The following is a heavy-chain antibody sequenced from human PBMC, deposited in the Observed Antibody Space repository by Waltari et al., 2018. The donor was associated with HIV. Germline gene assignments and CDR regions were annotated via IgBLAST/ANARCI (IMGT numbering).Heavy chain of an antibody. CDR1: GGSISSGSYY. Sequence: QVQLQESGPGLVKPSQTLSLTCTVSGGSISSGSYYWSWIRQPAGKGLECIGRIYTSGSTNYNPSLKSRVTISVDTSKNQFSLKLSSVTAADTAVYYCARVFWRNGMDVWGQGTTVTVSS. CDR3: ARVFWRNGMDV. D-gene: IGHD3-3*01. CDR2: IYTSGST. J-gene: IGHJ6*02. V-gene: IGHV4-61*02.